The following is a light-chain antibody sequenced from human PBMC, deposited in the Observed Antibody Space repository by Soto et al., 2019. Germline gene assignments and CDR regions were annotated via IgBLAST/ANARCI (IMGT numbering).Light chain of an antibody. CDR1: QSVSSSY. Sequence: EIVLTQSPGTLSLSPGERATLSCRASQSVSSSYLAGYQQKPGQSPRLLIYGASSRATGIPDRFSGSGSGTDFALTISRLEPEDFAVYYCQRYGGCSLYTFGQRTKLEIK. V-gene: IGKV3-20*01. J-gene: IGKJ2*01. CDR2: GAS. CDR3: QRYGGCSLYT.